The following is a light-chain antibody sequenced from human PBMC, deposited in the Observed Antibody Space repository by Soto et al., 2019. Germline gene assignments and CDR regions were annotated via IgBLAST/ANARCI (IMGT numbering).Light chain of an antibody. V-gene: IGKV3-20*01. CDR1: QSVNDNY. J-gene: IGKJ1*01. Sequence: EIVLTQSPGTLSLSPRERATLSCRASQSVNDNYLAWYQHKPGQAPRLLIYGASSRAPGIPDRFSGSGSGTDFTLTISRLEPEDFAIYYCQQYAASPRTLGQGTQVEVK. CDR2: GAS. CDR3: QQYAASPRT.